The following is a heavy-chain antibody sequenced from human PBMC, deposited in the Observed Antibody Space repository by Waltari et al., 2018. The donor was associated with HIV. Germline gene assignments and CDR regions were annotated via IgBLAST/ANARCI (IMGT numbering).Heavy chain of an antibody. J-gene: IGHJ4*02. D-gene: IGHD4-17*01. V-gene: IGHV1-18*01. CDR3: ARHIQLTTVRYFDY. Sequence: QVQLVQSGAEVKKPGASVKVSGTASGYTFPSYGTRWVRQAPGQGLEWMGWISDYNGNTNDAQKLQGRGTMTTDTSTSTAYMELRSLRSDDTAVYYCARHIQLTTVRYFDYWGQGTLVTVSS. CDR1: GYTFPSYG. CDR2: ISDYNGNT.